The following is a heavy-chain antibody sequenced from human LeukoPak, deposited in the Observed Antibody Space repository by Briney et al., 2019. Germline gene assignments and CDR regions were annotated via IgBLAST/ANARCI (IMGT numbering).Heavy chain of an antibody. V-gene: IGHV4-59*08. CDR1: GGSISSYY. CDR2: IYYSGST. D-gene: IGHD3-16*01. CDR3: ATSHPYPHYDY. Sequence: PSETLSLTCTVSGGSISSYYWSWIRQPPGKGLEWIGYIYYSGSTNYNPSLKSRVTISVDTSKNQFSLKLSSVTAADTAVYYCATSHPYPHYDYSGQGTLVTVCS. J-gene: IGHJ4*02.